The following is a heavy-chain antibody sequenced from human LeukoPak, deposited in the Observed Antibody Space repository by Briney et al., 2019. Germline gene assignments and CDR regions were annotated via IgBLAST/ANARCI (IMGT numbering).Heavy chain of an antibody. J-gene: IGHJ6*03. Sequence: GGSLRLSCAASGFMFSSYWMSWVRQAPGKGLEWVADIKEDGSEKSYVDSVKGRFTISRDNAKNSLYLQMNTLRAEDTAVYYCARDPYSGGYWDYYYYYMDLWGQGTTVTISS. CDR2: IKEDGSEK. V-gene: IGHV3-7*01. D-gene: IGHD1-26*01. CDR3: ARDPYSGGYWDYYYYYMDL. CDR1: GFMFSSYW.